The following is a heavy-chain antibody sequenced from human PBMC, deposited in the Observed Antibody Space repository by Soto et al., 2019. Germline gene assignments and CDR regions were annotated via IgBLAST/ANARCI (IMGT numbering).Heavy chain of an antibody. CDR2: IIPIFGTA. V-gene: IGHV1-69*13. D-gene: IGHD6-6*01. CDR1: GVTIESNA. CDR3: AREGIAARSGWFDP. J-gene: IGHJ5*02. Sequence: SAKLSWEECGVTIESNARCWVQQDKGKGLEWMGGIIPIFGTANYAQKFQGRVTITADESTSTAYMELSSLRSEDTAVYYCAREGIAARSGWFDPWGQGTLVTSPQ.